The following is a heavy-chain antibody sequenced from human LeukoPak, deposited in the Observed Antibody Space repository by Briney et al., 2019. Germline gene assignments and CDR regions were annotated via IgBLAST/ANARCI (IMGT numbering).Heavy chain of an antibody. Sequence: RASVKVSCKVSGYTFTDYYMHWVQQAPGKGLEWMGLVDPEDGETIYAEKFQGRVTITADTSTDTAHMELSSLRSEDTAVYYCATGPRADGSLDYWGQGTLVTVSS. V-gene: IGHV1-69-2*01. D-gene: IGHD1-26*01. CDR3: ATGPRADGSLDY. CDR2: VDPEDGET. CDR1: GYTFTDYY. J-gene: IGHJ4*02.